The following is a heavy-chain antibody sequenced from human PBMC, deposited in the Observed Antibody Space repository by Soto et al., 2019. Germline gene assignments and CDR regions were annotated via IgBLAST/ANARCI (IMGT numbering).Heavy chain of an antibody. CDR1: GYTFNSFW. J-gene: IGHJ4*02. CDR2: MFPWTSDT. Sequence: GESLKISCQGSGYTFNSFWIGWVRQMPGEGLEWMGLMFPWTSDTRYSPSFQGHVSIPVDRSTGTGYLQWNSLKASDTAMYYCVTTRDGTTFFPHWGQGTPVTVPQ. V-gene: IGHV5-51*01. D-gene: IGHD1-7*01. CDR3: VTTRDGTTFFPH.